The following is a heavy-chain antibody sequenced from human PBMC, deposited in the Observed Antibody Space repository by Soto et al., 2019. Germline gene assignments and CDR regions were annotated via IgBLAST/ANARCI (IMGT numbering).Heavy chain of an antibody. CDR1: GFTFSSYG. J-gene: IGHJ3*02. CDR3: ARDIYYDSSGYSLGPRAFDI. V-gene: IGHV3-33*01. D-gene: IGHD3-22*01. Sequence: SLRLSCAASGFTFSSYGMHWVRQAPGKGLEWVAVIWYDGSNKYYADSVKGRFTISRDNSKNTLYLQMNSLRAEDTAVYYCARDIYYDSSGYSLGPRAFDIWGQGTMVTVSS. CDR2: IWYDGSNK.